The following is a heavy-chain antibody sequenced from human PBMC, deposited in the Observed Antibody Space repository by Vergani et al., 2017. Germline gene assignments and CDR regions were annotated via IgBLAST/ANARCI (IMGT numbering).Heavy chain of an antibody. CDR3: ARAGGYDYRVSSYGEAQIDY. CDR1: GFTFSSYS. V-gene: IGHV3-21*01. D-gene: IGHD5-12*01. Sequence: EVQLVESGGVLVKPGGSLRLSCAASGFTFSSYSMNWVRQAPGKGLEWVSSISSSSSYIYYADSVKGRFTISRDNAKNSLYLQMNSLRAEDTAVYYCARAGGYDYRVSSYGEAQIDYWGQGTLVTVSS. J-gene: IGHJ4*02. CDR2: ISSSSSYI.